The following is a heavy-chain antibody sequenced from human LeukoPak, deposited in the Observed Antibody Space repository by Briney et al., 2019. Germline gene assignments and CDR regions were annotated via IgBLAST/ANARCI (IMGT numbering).Heavy chain of an antibody. CDR2: IIPIFGTA. D-gene: IGHD3-10*01. Sequence: GASVKVSCKASGGTFSSYAISWVRQAPGQGLEWMGGIIPIFGTANYAQKFQGRVTITADESTSTAYMELSSLRSEDTAVYYCATHYYGSGSYYGGGYWGQGTLVTVSS. V-gene: IGHV1-69*13. CDR3: ATHYYGSGSYYGGGY. J-gene: IGHJ4*02. CDR1: GGTFSSYA.